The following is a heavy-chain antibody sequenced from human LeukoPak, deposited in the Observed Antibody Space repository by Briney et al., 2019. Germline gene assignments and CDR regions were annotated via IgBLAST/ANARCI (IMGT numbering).Heavy chain of an antibody. Sequence: GGSLRLSCAASGFTVSSNYMSWVRQAPGKGLEWVSVIYSGGSTYYADSVKGRFTISRHNSKNTLYLQMNSLRAEDTAVYYCARGSYYGSGSYYPHWGQGTLVTVSS. CDR1: GFTVSSNY. D-gene: IGHD3-10*01. V-gene: IGHV3-53*04. CDR3: ARGSYYGSGSYYPH. J-gene: IGHJ4*02. CDR2: IYSGGST.